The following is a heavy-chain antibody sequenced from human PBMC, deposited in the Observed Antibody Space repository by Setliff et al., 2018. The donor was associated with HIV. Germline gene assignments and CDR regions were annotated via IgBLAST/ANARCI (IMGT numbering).Heavy chain of an antibody. CDR3: ARDVPLYYYDSSGYFDY. J-gene: IGHJ4*02. V-gene: IGHV1-18*01. CDR2: ISAYNGNT. Sequence: ASVKVSCKASGYTFTSYGISWVRQAPGQGLEWMGWISAYNGNTNYAQKLQGRVTMTTDTSTSTAYMELRGLRSDDTAVYYCARDVPLYYYDSSGYFDYWGQGTLVTVSS. D-gene: IGHD3-22*01. CDR1: GYTFTSYG.